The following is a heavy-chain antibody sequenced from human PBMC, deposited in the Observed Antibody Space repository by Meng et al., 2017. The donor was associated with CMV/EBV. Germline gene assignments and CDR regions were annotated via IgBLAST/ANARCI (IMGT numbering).Heavy chain of an antibody. Sequence: GGSLRLSCAASGFTFSSYGMHWVRQAPGKGLEWVAFIRYDGSNKYCADSVKGRFTISRDNSKNTLYLQMNSLRAEDTAVYYCAKDGVSTTSGYYGMDVWGQGTTVTVSS. V-gene: IGHV3-30*02. D-gene: IGHD2-2*01. CDR1: GFTFSSYG. CDR3: AKDGVSTTSGYYGMDV. CDR2: IRYDGSNK. J-gene: IGHJ6*02.